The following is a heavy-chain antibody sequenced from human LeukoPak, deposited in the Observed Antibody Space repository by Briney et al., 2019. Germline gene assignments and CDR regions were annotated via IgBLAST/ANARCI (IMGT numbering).Heavy chain of an antibody. Sequence: GGSLRLSCADSGFTVSSNYMRWVRQAPGKGLEWVSAISGSDVTTYYADSVKGRFTISRDNSKNTLYLQMNSLSAEDTAVYYCAKDMTFYKGGQGTLVTVSS. CDR2: ISGSDVTT. CDR1: GFTVSSNY. J-gene: IGHJ4*02. V-gene: IGHV3-23*01. D-gene: IGHD1-1*01. CDR3: AKDMTFYK.